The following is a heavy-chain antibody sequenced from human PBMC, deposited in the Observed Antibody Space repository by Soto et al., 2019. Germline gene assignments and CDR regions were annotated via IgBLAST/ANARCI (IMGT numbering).Heavy chain of an antibody. Sequence: QITLKESGPTLVKPTQTLTLTCTFSGFSLSTTGVGVGWIRQPPGKALEWLALIFWDDDKRYSPSLKSRLTVTKDTSKNQVVLTMTNMDPVDTATYYCASSTGYRIFDCWGQGTLVAVSS. CDR1: GFSLSTTGVG. J-gene: IGHJ4*02. D-gene: IGHD3-9*01. CDR3: ASSTGYRIFDC. CDR2: IFWDDDK. V-gene: IGHV2-5*02.